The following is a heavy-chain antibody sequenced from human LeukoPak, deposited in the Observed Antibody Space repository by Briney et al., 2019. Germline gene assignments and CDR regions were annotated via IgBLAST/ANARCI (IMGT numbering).Heavy chain of an antibody. CDR1: GGSISSYY. CDR3: ARLRYSSSPFGY. CDR2: IYTSGST. Sequence: SETLSLTCTVSGGSISSYYWSWIRQPPGKGLEWIGYIYTSGSTNYNPSLKSRVTISVDTSKNQFSLKLSSVTAADTAVYYCARLRYSSSPFGYWGQGTLVTVSS. J-gene: IGHJ4*02. D-gene: IGHD4-11*01. V-gene: IGHV4-4*09.